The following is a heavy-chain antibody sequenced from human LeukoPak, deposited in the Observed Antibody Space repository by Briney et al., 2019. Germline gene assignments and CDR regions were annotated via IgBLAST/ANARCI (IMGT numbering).Heavy chain of an antibody. J-gene: IGHJ4*02. V-gene: IGHV3-74*01. CDR3: GRGDYSSSWYLDH. CDR1: GFTFNNYW. CDR2: ISSDGSDT. D-gene: IGHD6-13*01. Sequence: PGGSLRLSRAASGFTFNNYWMHWVRQAQGKGLVWVSRISSDGSDTNYADSVKGRFTISRDNAKNSLYLQMNSLRAEDTAVYYCGRGDYSSSWYLDHWGQGTLVTVSS.